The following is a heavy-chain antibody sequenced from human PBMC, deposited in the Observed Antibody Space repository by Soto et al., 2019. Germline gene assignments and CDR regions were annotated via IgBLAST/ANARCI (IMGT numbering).Heavy chain of an antibody. D-gene: IGHD6-13*01. V-gene: IGHV5-51*01. Sequence: GESLKISCKGSGYSFARYWIGWVRQMPGKGLEWMGIIYPGDSDTRYSPSFQGQVTISADKSISTAYLQWSSLKASDTAMYYCARDHSSRLISFGYWRQGTLVTVSS. CDR3: ARDHSSRLISFGY. CDR1: GYSFARYW. CDR2: IYPGDSDT. J-gene: IGHJ4*02.